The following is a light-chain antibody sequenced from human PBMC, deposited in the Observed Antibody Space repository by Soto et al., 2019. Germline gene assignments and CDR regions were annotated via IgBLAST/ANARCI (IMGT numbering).Light chain of an antibody. CDR2: AAS. V-gene: IGKV1-39*01. Sequence: DIQMTQSPSSLSASVRDRVTITCRASQSINGYLNWYQQKPGKAPKLLIYAASSLQSGAPSWFSGIGSGTDYTLTIRSLQPEDVATYYCQQIASPPFVFGPGTKVDFK. CDR3: QQIASPPFV. J-gene: IGKJ3*01. CDR1: QSINGY.